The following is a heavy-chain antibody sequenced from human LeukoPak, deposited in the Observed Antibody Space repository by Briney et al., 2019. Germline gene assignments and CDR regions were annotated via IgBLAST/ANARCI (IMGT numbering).Heavy chain of an antibody. Sequence: SETLSLTCTVSGGSISSGGYYWSWIRQHPGKGLEWIGYIYYSGGTYYNPSLKSRVTISVDTSKNQFSLKLSSVTAADTAVYYCARCPGGGDYLDYWGQGTLVTVSS. CDR3: ARCPGGGDYLDY. V-gene: IGHV4-31*03. J-gene: IGHJ4*02. CDR2: IYYSGGT. CDR1: GGSISSGGYY. D-gene: IGHD3-10*02.